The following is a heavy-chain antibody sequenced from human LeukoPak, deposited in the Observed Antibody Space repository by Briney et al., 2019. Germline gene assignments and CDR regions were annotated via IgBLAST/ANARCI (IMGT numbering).Heavy chain of an antibody. V-gene: IGHV3-23*01. CDR1: GFTFSTYA. CDR3: AKIMVPGYYYYYYYMDV. Sequence: GRSLRLSCAASGFTFSTYAMSWVRQAPGKGLEWVSAVSGSGGSTYYADSVKGRFTISRDNSKNTLYLQMNSLRAEDTAVYYCAKIMVPGYYYYYYYMDVGGKGTTVTVSS. J-gene: IGHJ6*03. D-gene: IGHD3-10*01. CDR2: VSGSGGST.